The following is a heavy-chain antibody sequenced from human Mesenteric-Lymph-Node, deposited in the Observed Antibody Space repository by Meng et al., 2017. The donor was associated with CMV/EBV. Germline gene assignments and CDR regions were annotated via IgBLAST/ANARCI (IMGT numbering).Heavy chain of an antibody. V-gene: IGHV3-9*01. CDR2: ISWDGSYI. D-gene: IGHD2-2*01. CDR1: GFTFDDFA. J-gene: IGHJ6*02. Sequence: SLKISCAASGFTFDDFAMHWVRQAPGKGLEWVSGISWDGSYIAYADSVKGRFTISRDNAKNSLYLQMNNLRAEDTALYYCAKDRSSTSSRGMDVWGQGTTVTVSS. CDR3: AKDRSSTSSRGMDV.